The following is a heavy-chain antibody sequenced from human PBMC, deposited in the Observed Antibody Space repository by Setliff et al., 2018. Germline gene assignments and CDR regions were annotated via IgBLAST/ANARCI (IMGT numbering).Heavy chain of an antibody. CDR3: ARLHYDYVWGSYRTSDYYYYYYMDV. D-gene: IGHD3-16*02. CDR2: INHSGST. J-gene: IGHJ6*03. CDR1: GGSFSGYY. Sequence: SETLSLTCAVYGGSFSGYYWSWIRQPPGKGLEWIGEINHSGSTNYNPSLKSRVTISVDTSKNQFSLKLSSVTAADTAVYYCARLHYDYVWGSYRTSDYYYYYYMDVWGKGTTVTVSS. V-gene: IGHV4-34*01.